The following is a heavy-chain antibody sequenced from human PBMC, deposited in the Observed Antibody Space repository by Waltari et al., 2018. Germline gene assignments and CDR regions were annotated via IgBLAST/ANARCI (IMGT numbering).Heavy chain of an antibody. V-gene: IGHV7-4-1*02. CDR3: AKSISHDAFDI. Sequence: QVQLVQSGSELMKPGASVKVSCKASGYTFTNYAINWVRQAPGQGLEWMGWINTSTGNQMYDQDFTGGCVFSVDTSVSTAYLQISSLKAEDTAVYYCAKSISHDAFDIWGQGTMVTVSS. J-gene: IGHJ3*02. CDR2: INTSTGNQ. CDR1: GYTFTNYA. D-gene: IGHD2-21*01.